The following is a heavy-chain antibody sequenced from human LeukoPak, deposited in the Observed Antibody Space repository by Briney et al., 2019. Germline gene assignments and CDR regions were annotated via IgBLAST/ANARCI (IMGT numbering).Heavy chain of an antibody. Sequence: SETLSLTCTVSGGSISSSSYSWGWIRQPPGKGLEWIGSIYYSGSTYYNPSLKSRVTISVDTSKNQFSLKLSSVTAADTAVYYCASIRVAGPAFCFDYWGQGTLVTVSS. CDR1: GGSISSSSYS. CDR3: ASIRVAGPAFCFDY. V-gene: IGHV4-39*01. D-gene: IGHD6-19*01. J-gene: IGHJ4*02. CDR2: IYYSGST.